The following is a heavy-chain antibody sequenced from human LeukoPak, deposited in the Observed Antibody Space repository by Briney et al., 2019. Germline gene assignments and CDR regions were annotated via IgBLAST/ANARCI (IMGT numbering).Heavy chain of an antibody. CDR1: GGSISSYY. Sequence: SETLSLTCTVYGGSISSYYWSWIRQPPGKGLEWIGYIYYTGSTNYNPSLKSRVTILVDTSKNQFSLKLNSVTAADTAVYYCARGPGYSSGWYSDYWGQGTLVTVSS. CDR2: IYYTGST. V-gene: IGHV4-59*01. J-gene: IGHJ4*02. D-gene: IGHD6-19*01. CDR3: ARGPGYSSGWYSDY.